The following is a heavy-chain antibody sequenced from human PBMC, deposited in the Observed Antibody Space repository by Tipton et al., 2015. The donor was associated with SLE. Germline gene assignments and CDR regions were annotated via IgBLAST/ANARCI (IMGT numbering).Heavy chain of an antibody. CDR2: IFHSGGT. D-gene: IGHD5-18*01. CDR3: ARMGISYGKYHFDY. J-gene: IGHJ4*02. Sequence: TLSLTCTVSGASISRHYWTWIRQPPGKGLEWIGDIFHSGGTNYNPSLKSRVTISVDTSKNQFSLNLSSVTAADTALYYCARMGISYGKYHFDYWGQGTLVTVSS. CDR1: GASISRHY. V-gene: IGHV4-59*11.